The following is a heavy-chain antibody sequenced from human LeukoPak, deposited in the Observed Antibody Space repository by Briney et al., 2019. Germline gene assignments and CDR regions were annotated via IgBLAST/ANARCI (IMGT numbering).Heavy chain of an antibody. J-gene: IGHJ4*02. CDR2: ISSSSSTI. CDR1: GFTFSSYS. CDR3: ARNLFGDNPDY. V-gene: IGHV3-48*01. D-gene: IGHD1-20*01. Sequence: GGSLRLSCAASGFTFSSYSMTWVRQAPGKGLEWVSYISSSSSTIYYADSVKGRFTISRDNAKNSLYLQMNSLRAEDTAVYYCARNLFGDNPDYWGQGTLVTVSS.